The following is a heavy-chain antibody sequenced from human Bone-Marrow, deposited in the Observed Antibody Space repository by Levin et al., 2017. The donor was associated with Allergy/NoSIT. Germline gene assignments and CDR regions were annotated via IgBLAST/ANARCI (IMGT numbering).Heavy chain of an antibody. V-gene: IGHV4-30-4*01. D-gene: IGHD5-12*01. Sequence: SETLSLTCTVSGGSIRSGDYHWSWIRQSPGKGLQWIGYIFYSGSTSYNPSLKSRVTISEDTSKNQFSLKVDSVTGADTAVYFCARCSGYYVFDYWGRGTLVTVSP. CDR2: IFYSGST. J-gene: IGHJ4*02. CDR1: GGSIRSGDYH. CDR3: ARCSGYYVFDY.